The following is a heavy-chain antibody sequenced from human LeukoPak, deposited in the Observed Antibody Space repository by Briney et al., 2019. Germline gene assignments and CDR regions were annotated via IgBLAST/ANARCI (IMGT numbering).Heavy chain of an antibody. V-gene: IGHV4-59*01. CDR3: ARQGGVRGYYGSGSYYYDY. Sequence: SETLSLTCTVSDGSLSTYYWTWIRQPPGKGLEGIGYIKSSGNTIYSPSLKSRVTISADSSNNQFSLILSSVTAADTAVYYCARQGGVRGYYGSGSYYYDYWGRGILVTVSS. CDR1: DGSLSTYY. D-gene: IGHD3-10*01. J-gene: IGHJ4*02. CDR2: IKSSGNT.